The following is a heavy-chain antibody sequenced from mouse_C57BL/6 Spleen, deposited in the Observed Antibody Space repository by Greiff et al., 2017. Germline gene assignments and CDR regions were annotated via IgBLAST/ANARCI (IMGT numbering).Heavy chain of an antibody. Sequence: VQLQQSGAELVRPGASVKLSCTASGFNIKDDYMHWVKQRPEQGLEWIGWIDPENGDTEYASKFKGKATITADTSSNTAYLQLSSLTSEDTAVYYCTRCYSNYYAMDDWGQGTSVTVSS. CDR3: TRCYSNYYAMDD. V-gene: IGHV14-4*01. D-gene: IGHD2-5*01. J-gene: IGHJ4*01. CDR1: GFNIKDDY. CDR2: IDPENGDT.